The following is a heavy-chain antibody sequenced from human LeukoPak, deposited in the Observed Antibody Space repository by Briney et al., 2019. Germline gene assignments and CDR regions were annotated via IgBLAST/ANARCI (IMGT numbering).Heavy chain of an antibody. D-gene: IGHD2-2*01. CDR1: GFTFSSYR. CDR3: AKEPRYCSSTSCYYYYYYGMDV. CDR2: ISYDGSNK. V-gene: IGHV3-30*18. J-gene: IGHJ6*02. Sequence: PGGSLRLSCAASGFTFSSYRMHWVRQAPGKGLEWVAVISYDGSNKYYADSVKGRFTISRDNSKNTLYLQMNSLRAEDTAVYYCAKEPRYCSSTSCYYYYYYGMDVWGQGTTVTVSS.